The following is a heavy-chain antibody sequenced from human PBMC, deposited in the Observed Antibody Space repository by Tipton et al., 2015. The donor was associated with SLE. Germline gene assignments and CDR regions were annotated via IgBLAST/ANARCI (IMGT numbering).Heavy chain of an antibody. J-gene: IGHJ4*02. V-gene: IGHV1-18*01. D-gene: IGHD6-6*01. CDR3: ARDWEGSSSTFDH. Sequence: QLVQSGAEVKRPGGSVKVSCQASGYTFSSYGISWVRQAPGQGLEWMGWISAYNGHIKNGNTNYAQKFQGRVIMTTEKSTRTANMELRSLRSDDTAVYYCARDWEGSSSTFDHWGQGTLVTVSS. CDR2: ISAYNGHIKNGNT. CDR1: GYTFSSYG.